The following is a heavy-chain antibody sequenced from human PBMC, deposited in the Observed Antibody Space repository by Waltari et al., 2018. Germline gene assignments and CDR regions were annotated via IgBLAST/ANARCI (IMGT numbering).Heavy chain of an antibody. J-gene: IGHJ4*02. CDR3: ARDRDRYNWNYYFDY. Sequence: EVQLVESGGGLVQPGGSLRLSCAASGFTFSSYSMNWVRQAPGKGLEWVSYISSSSSTIYYADSVKGRFTISRDNAKNSLYLQMNSLRAEDTAVYYCARDRDRYNWNYYFDYWGQGTLVTVSS. D-gene: IGHD1-7*01. V-gene: IGHV3-48*04. CDR1: GFTFSSYS. CDR2: ISSSSSTI.